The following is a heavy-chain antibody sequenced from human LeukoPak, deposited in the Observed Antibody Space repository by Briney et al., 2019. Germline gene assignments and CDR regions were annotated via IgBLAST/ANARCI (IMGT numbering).Heavy chain of an antibody. CDR1: GGSFSGYY. D-gene: IGHD3-22*01. V-gene: IGHV4-34*01. Sequence: PSETLSLTCAVYGGSFSGYYWSWIRQPPGKGLEWIGEINHSGSTNYNPSLKSRVTISVDTSKNQFSLKLSSVTAADTAVYYCARIDSSGYYSDYWGQGTLVTVSS. CDR2: INHSGST. CDR3: ARIDSSGYYSDY. J-gene: IGHJ4*02.